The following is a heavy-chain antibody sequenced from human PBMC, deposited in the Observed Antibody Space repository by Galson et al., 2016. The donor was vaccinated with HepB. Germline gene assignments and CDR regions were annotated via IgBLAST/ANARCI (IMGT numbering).Heavy chain of an antibody. CDR3: ARDGNPGGYFDY. V-gene: IGHV3-33*08. J-gene: IGHJ4*02. CDR1: GFRFSGYA. Sequence: SLRLSCAASGFRFSGYAMTWVRQAPGKELEWVALIWYDGSNKYYADSVKGRFTISRDDSKNTLYLQMNSLRAEDTAVYYCARDGNPGGYFDYWGQGTLVTVSS. D-gene: IGHD1-1*01. CDR2: IWYDGSNK.